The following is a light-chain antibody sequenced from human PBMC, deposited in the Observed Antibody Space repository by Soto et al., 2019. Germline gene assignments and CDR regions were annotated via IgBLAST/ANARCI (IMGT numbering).Light chain of an antibody. Sequence: QSVLTQSSSASASLGSSVKLTCTLSSGHSSYIIAWHQQQPGKAPRYLMKLEGSGSYNKGSGVPDRFSGSSSGADRYLTISSLQCEDEADYYCVTWDSNTRVFGGRTKLTVL. CDR1: SGHSSYI. CDR3: VTWDSNTRV. CDR2: LEGSGSY. J-gene: IGLJ3*02. V-gene: IGLV4-60*02.